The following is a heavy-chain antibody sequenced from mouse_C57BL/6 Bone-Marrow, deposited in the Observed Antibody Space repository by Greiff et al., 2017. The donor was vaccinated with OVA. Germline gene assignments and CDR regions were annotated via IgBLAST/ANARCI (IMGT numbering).Heavy chain of an antibody. Sequence: QVQLQQSGAELARPGASVKMSCKASGYTFTSYTMHWVKQRPGKGLEWIGYINPSSGYTKYNQKFKDKATLTADKSSSTAYMQLSSLTSEDSAVYYCARKEVYYVDAMDYWGQGTSVTVSS. D-gene: IGHD1-1*02. CDR2: INPSSGYT. CDR3: ARKEVYYVDAMDY. J-gene: IGHJ4*01. CDR1: GYTFTSYT. V-gene: IGHV1-4*01.